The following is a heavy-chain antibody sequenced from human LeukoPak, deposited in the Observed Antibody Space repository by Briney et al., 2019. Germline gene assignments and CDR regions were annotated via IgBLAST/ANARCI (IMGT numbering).Heavy chain of an antibody. CDR1: GGSISSSTSY. CDR2: VEYSGIT. Sequence: SETLSLTCSVSGGSISSSTSYWGWIRQPPGKGLEWIGSVEYSGITYYSPPLKSRVTISVDTSKNQFSLKLSSVTAADTAVYYCAKHLSTYYGMDVWGQGTTVTVSS. D-gene: IGHD2/OR15-2a*01. V-gene: IGHV4-39*01. J-gene: IGHJ6*02. CDR3: AKHLSTYYGMDV.